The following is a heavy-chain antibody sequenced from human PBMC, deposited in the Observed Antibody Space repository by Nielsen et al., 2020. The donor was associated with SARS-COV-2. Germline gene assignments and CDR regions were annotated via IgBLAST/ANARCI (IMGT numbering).Heavy chain of an antibody. Sequence: SETLSLTCSVSGGSINSNSHYWGWFRLPPGKGLEWIGYIYYSGSTNYNPSLKSRVTISVDTSKNQFSLKLSSVTAADTAVYYCARSSLTYYDFWSGYYKDSGYMDVWGKGTTVTVSS. V-gene: IGHV4-61*05. CDR1: GGSINSNSHY. CDR3: ARSSLTYYDFWSGYYKDSGYMDV. CDR2: IYYSGST. J-gene: IGHJ6*03. D-gene: IGHD3-3*01.